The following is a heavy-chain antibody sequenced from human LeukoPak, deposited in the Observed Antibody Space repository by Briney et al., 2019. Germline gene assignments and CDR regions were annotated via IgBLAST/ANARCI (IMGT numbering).Heavy chain of an antibody. D-gene: IGHD3-3*01. Sequence: GGSLRLSCAASGFTFSSYSMNWVRQAPGKGLEWVSSISSSSSYIYYADSVKGRFTVSRDNAKNSLYLQMNSLRAEDTAVYYCARDLTPVTIFGVARGNPYLDYWGQGTLVTVSS. J-gene: IGHJ4*02. CDR2: ISSSSSYI. V-gene: IGHV3-21*01. CDR3: ARDLTPVTIFGVARGNPYLDY. CDR1: GFTFSSYS.